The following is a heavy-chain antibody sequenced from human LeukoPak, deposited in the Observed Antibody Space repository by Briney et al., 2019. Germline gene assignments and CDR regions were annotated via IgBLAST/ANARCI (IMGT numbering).Heavy chain of an antibody. J-gene: IGHJ4*02. CDR2: IFHSGST. Sequence: ASETLSLTCAVSGVSISSGAFSWSWIRQPPGKGLEWIGYIFHSGSTFYNPSLESRLTISLDRSKNQISLRLSSATAADTAVYYCVGDYGSGSYRFDYWGQGTLVTVSS. V-gene: IGHV4-30-2*01. CDR1: GVSISSGAFS. CDR3: VGDYGSGSYRFDY. D-gene: IGHD3-10*01.